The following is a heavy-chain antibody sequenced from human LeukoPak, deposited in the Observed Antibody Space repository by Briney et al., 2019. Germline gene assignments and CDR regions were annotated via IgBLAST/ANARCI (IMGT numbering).Heavy chain of an antibody. CDR2: IFPRDSNT. J-gene: IGHJ4*02. CDR3: AVPSPSPMSSDY. D-gene: IGHD2-2*01. V-gene: IGHV5-51*01. CDR1: GFSFTSYW. Sequence: GESLKISCKASGFSFTSYWIGWVRQMPGKGLEWMGIIFPRDSNTRYSPSFQGQVTISADKSISTAYLQWSSLKAPDTAMYYCAVPSPSPMSSDYWGQGTLVTVSS.